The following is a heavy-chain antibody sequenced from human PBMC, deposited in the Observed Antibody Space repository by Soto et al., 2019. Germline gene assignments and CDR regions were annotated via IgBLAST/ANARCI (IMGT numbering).Heavy chain of an antibody. CDR1: GFSFSDFS. D-gene: IGHD6-13*01. Sequence: DVQLVESGGGLVQPGGSLRLSCAASGFSFSDFSMNWVRQAPGKGLEWIPYIRGSSTMYYADSVKGRFTISRDSAKNSLYLQMNSLRDEDTAVYYCARDLSWAFDHWGQGALVTVSS. V-gene: IGHV3-48*02. CDR3: ARDLSWAFDH. J-gene: IGHJ4*02. CDR2: IRGSSTM.